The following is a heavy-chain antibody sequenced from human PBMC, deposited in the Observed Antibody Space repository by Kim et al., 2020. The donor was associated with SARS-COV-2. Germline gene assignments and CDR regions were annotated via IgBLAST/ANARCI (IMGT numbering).Heavy chain of an antibody. V-gene: IGHV3-30*04. Sequence: GGSLRLSCAASGFTFSSCAMHWVRQAPGKGLAWVAVISYDGSNKYYVDSVKGRFTISRDNSKNTLYLQMNSLRAEDTAVYYCARPYYDFWSGYYRNPYYFDYWGQGTLVTVSS. CDR3: ARPYYDFWSGYYRNPYYFDY. CDR2: ISYDGSNK. J-gene: IGHJ4*02. D-gene: IGHD3-3*01. CDR1: GFTFSSCA.